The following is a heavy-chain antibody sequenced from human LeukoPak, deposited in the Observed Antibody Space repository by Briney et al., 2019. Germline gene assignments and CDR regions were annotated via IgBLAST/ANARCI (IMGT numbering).Heavy chain of an antibody. V-gene: IGHV3-30*04. CDR2: ISYDGSNK. J-gene: IGHJ3*02. CDR1: GFTFSSYA. Sequence: GGSLRLSCAASGFTFSSYAMSWVRQAPGKGLEWVAVISYDGSNKYYADSVKGRFTISRDNSKNTLYLQMNSLRAEDTAVYNCARDGLPDAFDIWGQGTMVTVSS. CDR3: ARDGLPDAFDI. D-gene: IGHD5-18*01.